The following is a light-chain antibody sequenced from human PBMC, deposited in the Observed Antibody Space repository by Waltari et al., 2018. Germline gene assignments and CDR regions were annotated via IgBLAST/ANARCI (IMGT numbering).Light chain of an antibody. CDR2: WAS. V-gene: IGKV4-1*01. Sequence: DIVMTQSPDSLAVSLGERATINCTSSRTLLSSSNNKIYLAWYQQKPGQPPKLLFYWASTRESGVPDRFSGGGSGTDFTLTISSLQAEDVAVYYCQQYFLTPTFGLGTRVEVK. CDR3: QQYFLTPT. CDR1: RTLLSSSNNKIY. J-gene: IGKJ1*01.